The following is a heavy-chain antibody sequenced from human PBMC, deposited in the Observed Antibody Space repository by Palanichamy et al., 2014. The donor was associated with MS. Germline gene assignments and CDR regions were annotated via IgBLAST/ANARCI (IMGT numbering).Heavy chain of an antibody. Sequence: QVQLVQSGPEVKKPGSSVKVSCKASGGTFSNYAIGWVRQAPGQGLEWMGGIIPTFGTPSYAPKFQGRVTITADESTSTAYMELSSLRSEDTAVYYCARLIPNGPYSSSLSTYYYYGMDVWGQGTTVTVSS. CDR2: IIPTFGTP. CDR3: ARLIPNGPYSSSLSTYYYYGMDV. V-gene: IGHV1-69*01. D-gene: IGHD6-19*01. CDR1: GGTFSNYA. J-gene: IGHJ6*02.